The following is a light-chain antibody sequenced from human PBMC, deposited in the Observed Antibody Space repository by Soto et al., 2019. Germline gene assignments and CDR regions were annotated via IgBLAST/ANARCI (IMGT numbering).Light chain of an antibody. J-gene: IGLJ1*01. Sequence: QSVLTQPASVSGSPGQSITISCTGTSSDIGYYNYVSWFQQHPGKAPKLIISQVTNRPSGISTRFSGSKSGNTASLTISGLQAEDEADYYCSSYTSSSTLHVFGTGTKVTVL. CDR2: QVT. CDR1: SSDIGYYNY. V-gene: IGLV2-14*01. CDR3: SSYTSSSTLHV.